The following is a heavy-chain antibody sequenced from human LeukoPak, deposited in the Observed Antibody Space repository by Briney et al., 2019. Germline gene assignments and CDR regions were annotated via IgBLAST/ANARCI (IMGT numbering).Heavy chain of an antibody. CDR3: ARDLRSNTFSDYYGVDV. CDR1: GFSFSSYA. D-gene: IGHD2-15*01. Sequence: PGGSLRLSCAASGFSFSSYAMSWVRQSPGKGLEWVANINKDGSEEYYVDSERGRFTISRDNGKNSLNLQMNSLRVEDTAVYYCARDLRSNTFSDYYGVDVWGQGTTVIVSS. V-gene: IGHV3-7*01. CDR2: INKDGSEE. J-gene: IGHJ6*02.